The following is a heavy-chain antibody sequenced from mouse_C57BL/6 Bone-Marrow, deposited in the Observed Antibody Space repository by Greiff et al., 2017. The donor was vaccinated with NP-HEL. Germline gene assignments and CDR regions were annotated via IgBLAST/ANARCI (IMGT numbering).Heavy chain of an antibody. J-gene: IGHJ3*01. Sequence: EVQLQESGAELVRPGASVKLSCTASGFNIKDDYMHWVKQRPEQGLEWIGWIDPENGDTEYASKFQGKATITADTSSNTAYLQLSSLTSEDTAVYYCTTTDYYGSSLWFAYWGQGTLVTVSA. V-gene: IGHV14-4*01. D-gene: IGHD1-1*01. CDR2: IDPENGDT. CDR3: TTTDYYGSSLWFAY. CDR1: GFNIKDDY.